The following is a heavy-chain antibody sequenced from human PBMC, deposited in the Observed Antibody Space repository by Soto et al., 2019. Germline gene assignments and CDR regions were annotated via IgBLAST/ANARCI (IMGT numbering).Heavy chain of an antibody. Sequence: SETLSLTCSVSGGTITSGRSSWNWIRQSPGKGLEWIAYIYHSGSTYYNPSLKSRVTISVDRSENQFSLKLTSVTAADTAVYYCGGAWVACGWGNYHNLISAPGAEGTQVTVPS. CDR3: GGAWVACGWGNYHNLISAP. CDR1: GGTITSGRSS. J-gene: IGHJ5*02. D-gene: IGHD3-10*01. CDR2: IYHSGST. V-gene: IGHV4-30-2*06.